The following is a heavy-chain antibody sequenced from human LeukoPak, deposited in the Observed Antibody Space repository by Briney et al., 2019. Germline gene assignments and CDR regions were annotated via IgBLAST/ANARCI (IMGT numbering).Heavy chain of an antibody. V-gene: IGHV4-31*03. CDR3: ARDLNGDFEYYFDY. Sequence: SETLSLTCTVSGGSLSSGGYYWSWIRQHPGKGLEWIGYIYYSGSTYYNPSLKSRVTISVDTSKDQFSLKLSSVTAADTAVCYCARDLNGDFEYYFDYWGQGTLVTVSS. J-gene: IGHJ4*02. D-gene: IGHD4-17*01. CDR2: IYYSGST. CDR1: GGSLSSGGYY.